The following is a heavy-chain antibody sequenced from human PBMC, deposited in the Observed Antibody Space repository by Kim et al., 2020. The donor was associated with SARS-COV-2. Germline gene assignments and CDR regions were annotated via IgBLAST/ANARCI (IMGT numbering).Heavy chain of an antibody. D-gene: IGHD2-2*01. Sequence: GGSLRLSCAASGFTFSSYAMHWVRQAPGKGLEWVAVISYDGSNKYYADSVKGRFTISRDNSKNTLYLQMNSLRAEDTAVYYCARKAPGRGYQLPIDYWGQGTLVTVSS. CDR2: ISYDGSNK. V-gene: IGHV3-30-3*01. CDR3: ARKAPGRGYQLPIDY. CDR1: GFTFSSYA. J-gene: IGHJ4*02.